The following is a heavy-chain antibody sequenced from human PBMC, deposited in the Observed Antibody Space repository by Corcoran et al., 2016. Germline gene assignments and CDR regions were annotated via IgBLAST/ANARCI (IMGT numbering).Heavy chain of an antibody. CDR3: ARGGPHYYYYYYGMDV. Sequence: QVQLVQSGAEVKKPGASVKFSCKASGYTFTSYGISWVRQAPGQGLEWMGWISAYNGNTNYAQKLQGRVTMTTDTSTSTASMELRSLRSDDTAVYYCARGGPHYYYYYYGMDVWGQGTTVTVSS. CDR2: ISAYNGNT. D-gene: IGHD1-26*01. J-gene: IGHJ6*02. V-gene: IGHV1-18*01. CDR1: GYTFTSYG.